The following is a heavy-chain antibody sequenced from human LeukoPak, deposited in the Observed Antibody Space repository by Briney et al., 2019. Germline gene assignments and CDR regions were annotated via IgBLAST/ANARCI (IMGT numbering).Heavy chain of an antibody. J-gene: IGHJ4*02. Sequence: GGSLRLSCAASGFTFTSYSMNWVRQAPGKGLEWVAYITTRSSDINYADSVKGRFTISRDNAKNSLYLQMNSLRDEDTAVYYCARDKDWSFDNWGQGILVTVSS. CDR3: ARDKDWSFDN. D-gene: IGHD3/OR15-3a*01. CDR2: ITTRSSDI. V-gene: IGHV3-21*05. CDR1: GFTFTSYS.